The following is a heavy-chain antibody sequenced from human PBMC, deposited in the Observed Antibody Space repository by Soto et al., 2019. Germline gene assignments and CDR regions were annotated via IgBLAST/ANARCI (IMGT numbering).Heavy chain of an antibody. CDR1: GYTFTDHY. J-gene: IGHJ6*02. CDR2: INRYSGGT. D-gene: IGHD1-26*01. CDR3: ARTSSGANPYYYYGMDV. Sequence: ASVKVSCKASGYTFTDHYIHWLRQAPGQSLEWMGWINRYSGGTHFARKFQDRVTMARDTSVSTAYMELSSLKSDDTAVYYCARTSSGANPYYYYGMDVWGQGTTVTVSS. V-gene: IGHV1-2*02.